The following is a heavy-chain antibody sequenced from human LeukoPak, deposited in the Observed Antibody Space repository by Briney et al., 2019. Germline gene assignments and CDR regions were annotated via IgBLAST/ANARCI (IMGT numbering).Heavy chain of an antibody. V-gene: IGHV3-30*18. CDR2: ISYDGSNK. CDR3: AKGPYGTIDY. CDR1: GFTFSSYG. J-gene: IGHJ4*02. D-gene: IGHD3-10*01. Sequence: GGSLRLSCAASGFTFSSYGMHWVRQAPGKGLEWVAVISYDGSNKYYADSVKGRFTISRDNSKNTLYLQMNSLRAEDTAVYYCAKGPYGTIDYWGQGTLVTVSS.